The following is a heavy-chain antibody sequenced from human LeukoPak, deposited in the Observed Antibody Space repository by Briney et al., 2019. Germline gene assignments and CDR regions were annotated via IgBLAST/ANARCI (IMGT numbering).Heavy chain of an antibody. CDR3: AKDPGAYYDILTGYDFDY. J-gene: IGHJ4*02. CDR1: GYTFSSYA. Sequence: GGSLRVSCAAPGYTFSSYAMCWVRQALGKRLEWVSPLSGGGGSTYYADSVKGRFTISRDNSKNTLYLQMNSLRAEDTAVYYCAKDPGAYYDILTGYDFDYWGQGTLVTVSS. CDR2: LSGGGGST. D-gene: IGHD3-9*01. V-gene: IGHV3-23*01.